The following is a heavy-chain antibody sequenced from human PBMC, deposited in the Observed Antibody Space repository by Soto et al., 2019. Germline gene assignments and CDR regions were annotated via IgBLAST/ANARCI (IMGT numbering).Heavy chain of an antibody. CDR2: INPKSGGT. CDR1: GEAFTANY. CDR3: TRQRGYSSGQCWFDP. J-gene: IGHJ5*02. Sequence: SGQVSGRASGEAFTANYIHWVRQAPGQGFEWMGWINPKSGGTNYPQKFQGRVTMTRDTSLSTVYMTLNSLKTEDTAVYYCTRQRGYSSGQCWFDPWGQGTLVTVSS. V-gene: IGHV1-2*02. D-gene: IGHD5-18*01.